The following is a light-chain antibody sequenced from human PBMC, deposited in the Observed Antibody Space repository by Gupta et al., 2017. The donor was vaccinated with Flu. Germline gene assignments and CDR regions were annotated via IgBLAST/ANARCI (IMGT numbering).Light chain of an antibody. J-gene: IGKJ3*01. Sequence: GDSVTISCRASQNISNRLDWYQQRPGEAPKLLIYEATVLQGGVPPRFTATGSGTEFTLTINGLQPDDFATYYCQQYDIYALTFGPGTSVRIK. CDR2: EAT. CDR3: QQYDIYALT. V-gene: IGKV1-5*03. CDR1: QNISNR.